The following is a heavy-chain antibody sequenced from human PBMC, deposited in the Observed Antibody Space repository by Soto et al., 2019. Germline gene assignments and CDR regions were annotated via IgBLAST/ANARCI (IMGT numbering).Heavy chain of an antibody. CDR3: VRDGHCITPSCYGNWFDP. CDR1: GFTFRSYA. Sequence: GWSLRLSCAASGFTFRSYAMHWVRQAPGKGLEWVAVISYDGSNKYYADSVKVRFTISRDNSKNTLYLQMNSLRAEDTAVYYCVRDGHCITPSCYGNWFDPWGQGTLVTVSS. J-gene: IGHJ5*02. D-gene: IGHD2-2*01. CDR2: ISYDGSNK. V-gene: IGHV3-30-3*01.